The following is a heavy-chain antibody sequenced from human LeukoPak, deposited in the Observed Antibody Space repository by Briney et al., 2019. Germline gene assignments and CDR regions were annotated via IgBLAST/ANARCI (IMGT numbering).Heavy chain of an antibody. D-gene: IGHD2-2*01. CDR2: INAGNGNT. Sequence: GASVKVSCKASGYTFTSYAMHWVRQAPGQRLEWMGWINAGNGNTKYSQKFQGRVTITRDTSASTAYMELSSLRSEDTAVYYCAREGGGTVVVMFYFDYWGQGTLVTVSS. J-gene: IGHJ4*02. CDR3: AREGGGTVVVMFYFDY. V-gene: IGHV1-3*01. CDR1: GYTFTSYA.